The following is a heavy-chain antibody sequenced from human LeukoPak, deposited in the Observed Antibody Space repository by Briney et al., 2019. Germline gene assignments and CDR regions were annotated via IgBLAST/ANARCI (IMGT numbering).Heavy chain of an antibody. CDR3: ARDPSSSCFDP. J-gene: IGHJ5*02. CDR1: GYTFTDYY. V-gene: IGHV1-2*02. Sequence: ASVKVSCKASGYTFTDYYMHWVRQAPEQGLEWMGWINPNSGGTNYAQKFQGRVTMTRDTSISTAYMELSRLRSDDTAVYYCARDPSSSCFDPWGQGTLVTVSS. CDR2: INPNSGGT. D-gene: IGHD6-13*01.